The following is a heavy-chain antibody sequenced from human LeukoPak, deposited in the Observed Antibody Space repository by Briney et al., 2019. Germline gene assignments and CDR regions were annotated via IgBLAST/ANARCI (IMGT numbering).Heavy chain of an antibody. CDR2: IWYDGSNK. CDR1: GFTFSSYG. Sequence: PGRSLRLSCAASGFTFSSYGMHWVRQAPGKGLGWVAVIWYDGSNKYYADSVKGRFTTSRDNSKNTLYLQMNSLRAEDTSIYYCARDIGSGWMEGYFDYWGQKTLVTVSS. CDR3: ARDIGSGWMEGYFDY. J-gene: IGHJ4*02. V-gene: IGHV3-33*01. D-gene: IGHD6-19*01.